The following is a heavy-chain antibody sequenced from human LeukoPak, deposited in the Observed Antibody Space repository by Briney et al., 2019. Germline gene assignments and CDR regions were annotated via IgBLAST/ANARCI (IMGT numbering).Heavy chain of an antibody. D-gene: IGHD6-13*01. CDR2: VNLQGST. V-gene: IGHV4-4*02. CDR1: GGSITNTNY. J-gene: IGHJ4*02. Sequence: PSGTLSLTCGGSGGSITNTNYWTWVRQPPGKGLEWIGEVNLQGSTNYNPSLMGRVAISVDKSENHISLQLTSVTAADTAVYYCARWGSSSWYFDYWGQGTLVTVSS. CDR3: ARWGSSSWYFDY.